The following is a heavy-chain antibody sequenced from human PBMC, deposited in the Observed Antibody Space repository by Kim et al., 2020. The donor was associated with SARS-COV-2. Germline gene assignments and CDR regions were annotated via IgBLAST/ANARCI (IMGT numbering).Heavy chain of an antibody. Sequence: SETLSLTCAVYGGSFSDYYWTWIRQPPGKGLEWIGEISHSGTTNYNASLKSRGTISVVTSKNQFSLKFYSGTAADTAVYFCARGFHGWAFNWLDTCGQGT. D-gene: IGHD3-10*01. J-gene: IGHJ5*02. CDR2: ISHSGTT. CDR3: ARGFHGWAFNWLDT. V-gene: IGHV4-34*01. CDR1: GGSFSDYY.